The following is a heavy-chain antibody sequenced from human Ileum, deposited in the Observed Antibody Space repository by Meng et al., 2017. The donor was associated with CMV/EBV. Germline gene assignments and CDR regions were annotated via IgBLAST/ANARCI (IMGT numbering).Heavy chain of an antibody. V-gene: IGHV4-4*01. CDR1: GDSISSHYW. CDR2: ISHSGST. CDR3: ARSPGWWFLDY. J-gene: IGHJ4*02. Sequence: TCADSGDSISSHYWWSWVRQAPGKGLEWIGEISHSGSTKYKSSLQSRVTISVDKTKNHFSLRLTSVTAADTGVYFCARSPGWWFLDYWGQGALVTVSS. D-gene: IGHD2-15*01.